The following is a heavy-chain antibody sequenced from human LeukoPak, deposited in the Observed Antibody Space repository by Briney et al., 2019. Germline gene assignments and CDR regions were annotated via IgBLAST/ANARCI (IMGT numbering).Heavy chain of an antibody. Sequence: GGSLRLSCAASGFSFSAYSMNWVRQAPGKGLEWVSGISGSGGSTYYADSEKGRFTISRDNSKNTLYLQMNSLRAEDTAVYYCYYYDSSGYYPQTKIDYWGQGTLVTVSS. J-gene: IGHJ4*02. CDR2: ISGSGGST. V-gene: IGHV3-23*01. D-gene: IGHD3-22*01. CDR1: GFSFSAYS. CDR3: YYYDSSGYYPQTKIDY.